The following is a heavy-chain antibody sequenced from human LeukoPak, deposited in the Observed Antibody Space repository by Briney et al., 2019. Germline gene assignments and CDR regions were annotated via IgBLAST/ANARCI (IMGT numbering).Heavy chain of an antibody. D-gene: IGHD2-21*02. CDR2: INHSGSA. Sequence: PSETLSLTCAVYGGSFSGYYWSWIRQPPGKGLEWIGEINHSGSANYNPSLESRVTISVDTSKNQFSLKLSSVTAADTAVYYCARLSVVVTPCYYYGMDVWGKGTTVTVSS. V-gene: IGHV4-34*01. CDR3: ARLSVVVTPCYYYGMDV. CDR1: GGSFSGYY. J-gene: IGHJ6*04.